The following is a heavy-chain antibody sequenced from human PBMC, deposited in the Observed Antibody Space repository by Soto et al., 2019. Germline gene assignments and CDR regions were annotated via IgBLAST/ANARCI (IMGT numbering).Heavy chain of an antibody. CDR3: ARVTELNWNYVSPNPYFDY. D-gene: IGHD1-7*01. J-gene: IGHJ4*02. CDR1: GYTFTSYA. CDR2: INAGNGNT. Sequence: ASVKVSCKASGYTFTSYAMHWVRQAPGQRLEWMGWINAGNGNTKYSQKFQGRVTITRDTSASTAYMELSSLRSEDTAVYYCARVTELNWNYVSPNPYFDYWGQGTLVTVSS. V-gene: IGHV1-3*01.